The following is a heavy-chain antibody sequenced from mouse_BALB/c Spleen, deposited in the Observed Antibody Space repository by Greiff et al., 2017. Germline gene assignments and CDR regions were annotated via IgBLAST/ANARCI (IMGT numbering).Heavy chain of an antibody. V-gene: IGHV5-6-2*01. Sequence: EVHLVESGGGLVKLGGSLKLSCAASGFTFSSYYMSWVRQTPEKRLELVAAINSNGGSTYYPDTVKGRFTISRDNAKNTLYLQMSSLKSEDTALYYCARQQGRLWFDYWGQGTTLTVSS. CDR3: ARQQGRLWFDY. CDR1: GFTFSSYY. CDR2: INSNGGST. D-gene: IGHD1-1*02. J-gene: IGHJ2*01.